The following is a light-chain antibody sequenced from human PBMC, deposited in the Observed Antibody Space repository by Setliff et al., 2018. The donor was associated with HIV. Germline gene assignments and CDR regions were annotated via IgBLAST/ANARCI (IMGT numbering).Light chain of an antibody. Sequence: QSALTQPPSVSGAPGQRVTISCTGSSSNIGAGYDVHWYQQLPGTAPKLLIYGNSNRSSGVPDRFSGSKSGNSASLAITGLQAEDEADYYCQSYDSRLSGYVFGTGTKGTVL. CDR3: QSYDSRLSGYV. J-gene: IGLJ1*01. V-gene: IGLV1-40*01. CDR2: GNS. CDR1: SSNIGAGYD.